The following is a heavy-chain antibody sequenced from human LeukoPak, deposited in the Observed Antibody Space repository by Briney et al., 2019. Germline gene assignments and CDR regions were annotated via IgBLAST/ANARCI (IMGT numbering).Heavy chain of an antibody. CDR1: GFTFSSYA. D-gene: IGHD3-22*01. CDR2: ISYDGSNK. Sequence: GGSLRLSCAASGFTFSSYAMHWVRQAPGKGLEWVAVISYDGSNKYYADSVKGRFTISRDNSKNTLYLQMNSLRAEDTAVYDCARDPAYDSSGYYLYYYYGMDVWGQGTTVTVSS. V-gene: IGHV3-30-3*01. J-gene: IGHJ6*02. CDR3: ARDPAYDSSGYYLYYYYGMDV.